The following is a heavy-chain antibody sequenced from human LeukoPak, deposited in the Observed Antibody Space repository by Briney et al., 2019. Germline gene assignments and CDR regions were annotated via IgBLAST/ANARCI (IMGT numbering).Heavy chain of an antibody. CDR3: ARDEYNWFDR. CDR1: GGSISSYY. V-gene: IGHV4-59*01. J-gene: IGHJ5*02. Sequence: SETLSLTCTVSGGSISSYYWSWIRQPPGKGLEWIGYIYYSGSTNYNPSLKSRVTISVDTSKNQFSLKLSSVTAADTAVYYCARDEYNWFDRWGQGTLVTVSS. CDR2: IYYSGST.